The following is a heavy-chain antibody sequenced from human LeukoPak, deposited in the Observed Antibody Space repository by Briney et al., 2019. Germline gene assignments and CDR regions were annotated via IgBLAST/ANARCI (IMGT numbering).Heavy chain of an antibody. V-gene: IGHV4-61*02. Sequence: SETLTLTCTVSGGSISSGSYYWSWIRQPAGKGLEWIGRISTSGSTNYNPSLKSRVTISVDTSKNQFSLKLSSVTAADTAVYYCARRCSSTNCFVWYFDSWGRGTLVTVSS. CDR3: ARRCSSTNCFVWYFDS. CDR1: GGSISSGSYY. D-gene: IGHD2-2*01. CDR2: ISTSGST. J-gene: IGHJ2*01.